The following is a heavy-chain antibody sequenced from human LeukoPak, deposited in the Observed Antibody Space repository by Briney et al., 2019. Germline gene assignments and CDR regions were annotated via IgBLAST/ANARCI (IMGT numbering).Heavy chain of an antibody. CDR3: AREDNYDILTGYSKSIDY. Sequence: GGSLRLSCAASGFTFSSYSMNWVRQAPGKGLEWVSPISSSSSYIYYADSVKGRFTISRDNAKNSLYLQMNSLRAEDTAVYYCAREDNYDILTGYSKSIDYWGQGTLVTVSS. CDR2: ISSSSSYI. V-gene: IGHV3-21*01. D-gene: IGHD3-9*01. J-gene: IGHJ4*02. CDR1: GFTFSSYS.